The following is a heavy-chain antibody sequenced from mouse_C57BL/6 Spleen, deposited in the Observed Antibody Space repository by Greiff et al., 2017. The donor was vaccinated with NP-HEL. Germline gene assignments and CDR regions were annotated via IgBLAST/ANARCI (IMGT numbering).Heavy chain of an antibody. CDR2: IDPSDSYT. Sequence: QVQLQQPGAELVKPGASVKLSCKASGYTFTSYWMQWVKQRPGQGLEWIGEIDPSDSYTNYNQKFKGKATLTVDTSSSTAYMQLSSLTSEDSAVYYCARVAGDGSSYWYFDVWGTGTTVTVSS. D-gene: IGHD1-1*01. J-gene: IGHJ1*03. CDR1: GYTFTSYW. CDR3: ARVAGDGSSYWYFDV. V-gene: IGHV1-50*01.